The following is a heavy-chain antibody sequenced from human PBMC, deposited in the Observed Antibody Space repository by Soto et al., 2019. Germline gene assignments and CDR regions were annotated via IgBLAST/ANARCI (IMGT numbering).Heavy chain of an antibody. D-gene: IGHD2-21*02. CDR2: IYWDDDK. J-gene: IGHJ6*02. V-gene: IGHV2-5*02. Sequence: SGPTLVNPTQTLTLTCSFCGFSLSSEGVGVGWISQPPGKAKEWLATIYWDDDKFYSPSLKSRLTITKDTSNNQVVLTMTHMDPVDTATYYCVHSRCGGDCLRSYSSHYYYGMDVWGQGNTVTVSS. CDR3: VHSRCGGDCLRSYSSHYYYGMDV. CDR1: GFSLSSEGVG.